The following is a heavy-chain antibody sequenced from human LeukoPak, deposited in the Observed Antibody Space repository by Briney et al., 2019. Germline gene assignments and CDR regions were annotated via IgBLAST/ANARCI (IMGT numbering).Heavy chain of an antibody. CDR2: ISSGSHHK. Sequence: PGGSLRLSCAGSGFTFSRFSMIWVRQAPGKVLEWVASISSGSHHKYHADSLKGRFTISRDNDKNSLFLQMNSLRAEDTALYYCATRLTADSYEASDIWGQGTMVTVSS. CDR3: ATRLTADSYEASDI. J-gene: IGHJ3*02. V-gene: IGHV3-21*06. D-gene: IGHD6-13*01. CDR1: GFTFSRFS.